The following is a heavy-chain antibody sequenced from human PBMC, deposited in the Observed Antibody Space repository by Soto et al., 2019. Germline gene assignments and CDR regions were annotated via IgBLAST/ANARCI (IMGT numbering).Heavy chain of an antibody. CDR1: GGTFSSYA. J-gene: IGHJ1*01. CDR2: IIPIFGTA. CDR3: ARVPKEYYYDGSGYGSQH. V-gene: IGHV1-69*13. D-gene: IGHD3-22*01. Sequence: GASVKVSCKASGGTFSSYAISWVRQAPGQGLEWMGGIIPIFGTANYAQKFQGRVTITADESTSTAYMELSSLRSEDTAVYYCARVPKEYYYDGSGYGSQHWGQGTLVTVSS.